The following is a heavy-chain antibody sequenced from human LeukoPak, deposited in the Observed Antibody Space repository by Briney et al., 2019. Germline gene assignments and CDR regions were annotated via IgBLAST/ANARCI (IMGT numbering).Heavy chain of an antibody. CDR3: ARGTRITIFGNPLRLNWFDP. V-gene: IGHV4-39*07. D-gene: IGHD3-3*01. CDR1: GGSISSGSYY. Sequence: SETLSLTCTVSGGSISSGSYYWSWIRQPPGKGLEWIGEINHSGSTNYNPSLKSRVTISVDTSKNQFSLKLSSVTAADTAVYYCARGTRITIFGNPLRLNWFDPWGQGTLVTVSS. J-gene: IGHJ5*02. CDR2: INHSGST.